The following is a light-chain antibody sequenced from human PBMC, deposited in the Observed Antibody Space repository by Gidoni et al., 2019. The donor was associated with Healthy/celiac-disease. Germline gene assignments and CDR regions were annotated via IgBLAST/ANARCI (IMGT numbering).Light chain of an antibody. Sequence: ELVLTQSPGTLSLSPGERATLSCRASQTVSSSYLAWYQQKPGQAPRLLIYGASSRATGIPDRFSGSGSGTDFTLTISRLEPEEFAVYYCQQYGSSLRGTFGQGTKLEIK. CDR1: QTVSSSY. CDR2: GAS. J-gene: IGKJ2*02. V-gene: IGKV3-20*01. CDR3: QQYGSSLRGT.